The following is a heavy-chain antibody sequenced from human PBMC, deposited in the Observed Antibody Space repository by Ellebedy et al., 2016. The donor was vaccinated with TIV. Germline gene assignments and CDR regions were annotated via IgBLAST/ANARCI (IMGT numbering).Heavy chain of an antibody. CDR2: TYYRSKWFS. CDR3: ARERDIVSTITYFFDF. J-gene: IGHJ4*02. V-gene: IGHV6-1*01. CDR1: GDTVSSLTAT. Sequence: SQTLSLTCDISGDTVSSLTATWTWIRQSPSRGLEWLGRTYYRSKWFSDYGVSVKGRATINPDTSKNQFSLQLNSVTPEDTAVYYCARERDIVSTITYFFDFWGQGTPVTVSS. D-gene: IGHD5/OR15-5a*01.